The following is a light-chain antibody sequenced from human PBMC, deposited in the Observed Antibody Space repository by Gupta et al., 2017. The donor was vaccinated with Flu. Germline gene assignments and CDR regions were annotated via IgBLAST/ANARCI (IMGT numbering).Light chain of an antibody. CDR3: YSYAGGSTWI. Sequence: QSALTQPASVSGSPGQSITISCTGTSSDVGSYNLVSWYQQHPVKAPKLIIYEVTKRPSGLSNRFSGSKSGNTASLTIYGLQAEDEADYYCYSYAGGSTWIFGGGTKLT. CDR1: SSDVGSYNL. V-gene: IGLV2-23*02. J-gene: IGLJ2*01. CDR2: EVT.